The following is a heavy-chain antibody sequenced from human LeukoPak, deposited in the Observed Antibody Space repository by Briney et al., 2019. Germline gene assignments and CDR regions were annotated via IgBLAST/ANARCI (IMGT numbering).Heavy chain of an antibody. CDR2: ISAYNGNT. CDR3: ARIYCSSTSCYPPDY. Sequence: GASVKVPCKASGYTFTSYGISWVRQAPGQGLEWMGWISAYNGNTNYAQKLQGRVTMTTDTSTSTAYMELRSLRSDDTAVYYCARIYCSSTSCYPPDYWGQGTLVTVSS. J-gene: IGHJ4*02. V-gene: IGHV1-18*01. D-gene: IGHD2-2*01. CDR1: GYTFTSYG.